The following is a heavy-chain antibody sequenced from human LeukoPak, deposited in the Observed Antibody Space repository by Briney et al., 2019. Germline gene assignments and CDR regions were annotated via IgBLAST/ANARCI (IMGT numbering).Heavy chain of an antibody. Sequence: GESLKISCKGSGYSFTSYWIAWVRQMPGKGLEWMGMIYSGDSDTRYSPPFQGQVTISADKSTSTAYLQWSSLKASDSAMYYCARHHSSSFGEVVDYWGQGTLVTVSS. CDR3: ARHHSSSFGEVVDY. D-gene: IGHD6-13*01. CDR2: IYSGDSDT. V-gene: IGHV5-51*01. CDR1: GYSFTSYW. J-gene: IGHJ4*02.